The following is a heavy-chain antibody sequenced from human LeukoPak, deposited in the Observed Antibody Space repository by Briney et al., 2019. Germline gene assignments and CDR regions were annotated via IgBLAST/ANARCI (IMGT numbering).Heavy chain of an antibody. J-gene: IGHJ4*02. CDR1: GYTFTGYY. CDR3: ARQPGRMGYYFDY. V-gene: IGHV1-2*02. Sequence: ASVKVSCKASGYTFTGYYMHWVRQAPGQGLEWMGWINPNSGGTNYAQKFQGRVTMTRDTSISTAYMELSRLRSDDTAVYYCARQPGRMGYYFDYWGQGTLVTVSS. D-gene: IGHD3-10*01. CDR2: INPNSGGT.